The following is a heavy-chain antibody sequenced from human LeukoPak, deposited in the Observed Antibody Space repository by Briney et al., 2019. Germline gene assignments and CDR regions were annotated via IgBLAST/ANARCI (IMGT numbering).Heavy chain of an antibody. Sequence: GGSLRLSCAASGFTFSSYGMSWVRQAPGKGLEWVSYISSSSSTIYYADSVKGRFTISRDNAKKSLYLQLNSLRDEDTAVYYCARGPATYDSSGYYPHYSYYMDVWGKGTTVTVSS. D-gene: IGHD3-22*01. CDR3: ARGPATYDSSGYYPHYSYYMDV. CDR1: GFTFSSYG. J-gene: IGHJ6*03. V-gene: IGHV3-48*02. CDR2: ISSSSSTI.